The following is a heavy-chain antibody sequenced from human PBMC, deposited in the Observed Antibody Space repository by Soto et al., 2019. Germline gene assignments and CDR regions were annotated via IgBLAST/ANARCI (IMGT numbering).Heavy chain of an antibody. CDR2: ITGSGDGK. CDR1: GFTFNYYG. Sequence: GGSLRLSCAASGFTFNYYGMSWVRQAPGKGLEWVSAITGSGDGKYYADSVRGRLTISRDNSNNTLYLQMYGRRAEATAVYYCAKDRRSCSGGACYSSASSDYWGLGTLVTVSS. CDR3: AKDRRSCSGGACYSSASSDY. V-gene: IGHV3-23*01. D-gene: IGHD2-15*01. J-gene: IGHJ4*02.